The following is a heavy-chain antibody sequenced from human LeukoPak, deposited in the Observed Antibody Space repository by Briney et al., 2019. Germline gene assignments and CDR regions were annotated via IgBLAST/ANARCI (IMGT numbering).Heavy chain of an antibody. CDR1: GYTFTDYY. CDR3: ARSNEGPYYFDF. CDR2: INPNSGTT. J-gene: IGHJ4*01. Sequence: ASVKVSCKASGYTFTDYYIHWVRQAPGQGLEWMGWINPNSGTTNYAQKFQGRVTMTRDTSINTAYMDLNRLRSDDTAVYYCARSNEGPYYFDFWGHETLVTVSS. V-gene: IGHV1-2*02.